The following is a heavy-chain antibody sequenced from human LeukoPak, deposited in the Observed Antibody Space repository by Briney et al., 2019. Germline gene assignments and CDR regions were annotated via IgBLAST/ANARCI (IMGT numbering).Heavy chain of an antibody. CDR2: ISYDGSNK. Sequence: HPGGSLRLSCAASGFTFSSYAIHWVRQAPGKGLEWVAVISYDGSNKNYADSVKGRFTISRDNSKNTLYLQMNSLRAEDTAVYYCARDLPYYYDSSGYSLPDYWGQGTLVTVSS. V-gene: IGHV3-30*04. CDR1: GFTFSSYA. D-gene: IGHD3-22*01. J-gene: IGHJ4*02. CDR3: ARDLPYYYDSSGYSLPDY.